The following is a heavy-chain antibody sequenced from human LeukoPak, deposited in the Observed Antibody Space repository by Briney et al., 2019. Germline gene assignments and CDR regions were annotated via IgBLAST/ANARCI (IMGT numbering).Heavy chain of an antibody. V-gene: IGHV3-21*01. CDR3: ARGSSSWYDY. J-gene: IGHJ4*02. D-gene: IGHD6-13*01. Sequence: GGSLRLSCAAFGLTFSSTFSSYGMSWVRQAPGKGLEWVSTFSGGGSIYYADSVKGRFTISRDNAKNSLYLQMNSLRAEDTAVYYCARGSSSWYDYWGQGTLVTVSS. CDR2: FSGGGSI. CDR1: GLTFSSTFSSYG.